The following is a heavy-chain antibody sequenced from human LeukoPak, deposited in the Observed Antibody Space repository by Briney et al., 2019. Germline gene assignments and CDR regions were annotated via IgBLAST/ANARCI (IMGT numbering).Heavy chain of an antibody. CDR2: ISSSGSSI. J-gene: IGHJ4*02. V-gene: IGHV3-21*01. CDR1: GFTFSSYS. D-gene: IGHD4-17*01. Sequence: GGSLRLSCAASGFTFSSYSMNWVRQAPGKGLEWVSCISSSGSSIYYADSVKGRFTISRDNAKNSLYLQMNSLRAEDTAVYYCAKEGGMSRGTTFSDYWGQGTLVTVSS. CDR3: AKEGGMSRGTTFSDY.